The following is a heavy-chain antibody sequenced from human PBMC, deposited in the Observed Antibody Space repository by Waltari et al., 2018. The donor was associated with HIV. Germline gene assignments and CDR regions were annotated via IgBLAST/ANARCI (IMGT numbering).Heavy chain of an antibody. CDR3: ARDQDYYDSSGYTCYAFDI. Sequence: QVQLQESGPRLVKASETLSLTCTVPASSISSNYDWGWIRQPPGKGLQWIGSIYRTGTTYYNPSLKSRVTISADLSKNQFSLKLTSVSAADTAVYYCARDQDYYDSSGYTCYAFDIWGQGTSVTVSS. CDR1: ASSISSNYD. D-gene: IGHD3-22*01. CDR2: IYRTGTT. V-gene: IGHV4-38-2*02. J-gene: IGHJ3*02.